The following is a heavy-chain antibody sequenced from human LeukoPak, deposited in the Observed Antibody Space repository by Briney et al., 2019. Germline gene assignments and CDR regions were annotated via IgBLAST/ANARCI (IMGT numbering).Heavy chain of an antibody. CDR3: ARGPPQSYYYDSRGYGYFDY. J-gene: IGHJ4*02. V-gene: IGHV5-51*01. D-gene: IGHD3-22*01. CDR1: GYSFTSYW. Sequence: GESLKISCKGSGYSFTSYWIGWVRQMPGKGLEWMGIIYPGDSDTRYSPSFQGQVTISADKSISTAYLQWSSLKASDTAMYYCARGPPQSYYYDSRGYGYFDYWGQGTLVTVSS. CDR2: IYPGDSDT.